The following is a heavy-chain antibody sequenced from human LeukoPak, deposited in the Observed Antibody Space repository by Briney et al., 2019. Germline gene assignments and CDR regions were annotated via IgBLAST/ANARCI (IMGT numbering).Heavy chain of an antibody. V-gene: IGHV3-23*01. CDR3: AKDSSGSAGYWYFDL. Sequence: GGSLRLSCAASGFTFSTYAMSWVRQAPGMGLEWVSTISNSGDSTYYVDSVKGRFTISRDNSKNTLHLQMNSLRAEDTAVYYCAKDSSGSAGYWYFDLWGRGTLVTVSS. D-gene: IGHD6-19*01. CDR2: ISNSGDST. J-gene: IGHJ2*01. CDR1: GFTFSTYA.